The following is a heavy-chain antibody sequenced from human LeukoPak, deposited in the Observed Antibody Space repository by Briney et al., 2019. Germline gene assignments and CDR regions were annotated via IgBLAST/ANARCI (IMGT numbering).Heavy chain of an antibody. CDR3: ARTDYGSGSSIDY. Sequence: PSETLSLTCTVSGGSISSYYWSWIRQPPGKGLEWIGYIYYSGSTNYNPSLKSRVTISVDTSKNQFSLKLSSVTAADTAVYYCARTDYGSGSSIDYWGQGTLVTVFS. J-gene: IGHJ4*02. D-gene: IGHD3-10*01. CDR2: IYYSGST. V-gene: IGHV4-59*01. CDR1: GGSISSYY.